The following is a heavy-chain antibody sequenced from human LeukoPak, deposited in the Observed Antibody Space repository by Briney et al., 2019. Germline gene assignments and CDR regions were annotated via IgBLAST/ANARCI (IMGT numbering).Heavy chain of an antibody. J-gene: IGHJ4*02. D-gene: IGHD3-10*01. CDR3: ARQSGGSGNYYFGS. Sequence: ASVKVSCKASGYTFINYYMHWVRQAPGQGLEWMGWINPNSGGTNFAQKFQDRVTMTRDTSISTAYMELSSLRSDDTAVYYCARQSGGSGNYYFGSWGQGTLVTVSS. CDR1: GYTFINYY. V-gene: IGHV1-2*02. CDR2: INPNSGGT.